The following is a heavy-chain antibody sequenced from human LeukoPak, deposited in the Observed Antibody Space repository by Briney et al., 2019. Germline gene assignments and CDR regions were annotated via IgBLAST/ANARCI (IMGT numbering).Heavy chain of an antibody. V-gene: IGHV3-30*19. J-gene: IGHJ4*02. CDR3: ARAGIAYSSSFRFGY. Sequence: GGSLRLSCAASGFTFSSYGMHWVRQAPGKGLEWVAVISYDGSNKYYADSVKGRFTISRDNSKNTLYLQMNSLRAEDTAVYYCARAGIAYSSSFRFGYWGQGTLVTVSS. CDR1: GFTFSSYG. CDR2: ISYDGSNK. D-gene: IGHD6-6*01.